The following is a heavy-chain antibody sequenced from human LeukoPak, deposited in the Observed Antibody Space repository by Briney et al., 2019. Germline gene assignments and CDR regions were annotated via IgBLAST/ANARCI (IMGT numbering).Heavy chain of an antibody. J-gene: IGHJ4*02. D-gene: IGHD6-13*01. V-gene: IGHV4-30-2*01. Sequence: SQTLSLTCTVSGGSISSGGYYWSWIRQPPGKGLEWIGYIYHSGSTYYNPSLKSRVTISVDTSKNQFSLKLSSVTAADTALYYCARVIDVAAAGYFDSWGQGTQVTVSS. CDR3: ARVIDVAAAGYFDS. CDR2: IYHSGST. CDR1: GGSISSGGYY.